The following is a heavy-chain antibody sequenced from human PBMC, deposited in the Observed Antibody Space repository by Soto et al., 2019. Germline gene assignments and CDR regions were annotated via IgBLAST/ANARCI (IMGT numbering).Heavy chain of an antibody. CDR2: ISSDDTYI. Sequence: EVQLVESGVGLVKPGGSLRLSCAASGFSFSHYALTWVRKAPGRGLEWVSSISSDDTYIYYTDSVKGRFTISRDDAKSSLYLQMNSLRAEDTAIYYCARGGSRHGMVVWGQGTTVTVSS. CDR1: GFSFSHYA. CDR3: ARGGSRHGMVV. V-gene: IGHV3-21*01. J-gene: IGHJ6*02.